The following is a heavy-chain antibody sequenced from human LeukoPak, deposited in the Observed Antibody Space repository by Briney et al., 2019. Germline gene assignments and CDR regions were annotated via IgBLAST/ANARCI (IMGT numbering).Heavy chain of an antibody. Sequence: SVKVSCKASGGTFSSYAISWVRQAPGQGLEWMGGIIPIFGTANYAQKFQGRVTITADESTSTAYMELSSLRPEDTAVSYGARSEELGYCRGGSFYSADYGGQGTLVTVSS. J-gene: IGHJ4*02. D-gene: IGHD2-15*01. CDR1: GGTFSSYA. CDR2: IIPIFGTA. CDR3: ARSEELGYCRGGSFYSADY. V-gene: IGHV1-69*13.